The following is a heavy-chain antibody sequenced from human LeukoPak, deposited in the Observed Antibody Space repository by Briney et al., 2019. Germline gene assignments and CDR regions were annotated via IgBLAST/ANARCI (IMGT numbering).Heavy chain of an antibody. D-gene: IGHD6-19*01. CDR2: IWYDGSNK. J-gene: IGHJ4*02. CDR3: AKMLGGWYRY. Sequence: GGSLRLSCAASGFTFSSYGMHWVRQAPGKGLEWVAVIWYDGSNKYYADSVKGRFTISRDNSKNTLYLQMTSLRAEDTAVYYCAKMLGGWYRYWGQGTLVTVSS. V-gene: IGHV3-33*06. CDR1: GFTFSSYG.